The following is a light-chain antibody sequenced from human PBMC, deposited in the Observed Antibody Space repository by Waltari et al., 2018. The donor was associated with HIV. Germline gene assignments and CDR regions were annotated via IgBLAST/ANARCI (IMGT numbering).Light chain of an antibody. CDR2: DAN. CDR3: LVSYTGTWV. CDR1: TGGDNSGHF. J-gene: IGLJ3*02. V-gene: IGLV7-46*01. Sequence: QAVVTQEPSLTVSPGDTVTLTCRSTTGGDNSGHFPFWVQQRPGQAPQTLIFDANKKHSWTPARFSGSLLGGKAALTLSGAQPEDEADYYCLVSYTGTWVFGGGTKVTVL.